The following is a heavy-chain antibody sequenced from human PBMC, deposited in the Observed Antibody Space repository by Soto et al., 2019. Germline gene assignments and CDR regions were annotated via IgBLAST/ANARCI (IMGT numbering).Heavy chain of an antibody. CDR2: ISSSSSYI. V-gene: IGHV3-21*01. Sequence: EVQLVESGGGLVKPGGSLRLSCAASGFTFSSYSMNWVRQAPGKGLEWVSSISSSSSYIYYADSVKGRFTISRDNAKNSLYLQKNSLKAEDTAVYYCARDWGGIPAAGTQAYWGQGTLVTVSS. CDR1: GFTFSSYS. D-gene: IGHD6-13*01. J-gene: IGHJ4*02. CDR3: ARDWGGIPAAGTQAY.